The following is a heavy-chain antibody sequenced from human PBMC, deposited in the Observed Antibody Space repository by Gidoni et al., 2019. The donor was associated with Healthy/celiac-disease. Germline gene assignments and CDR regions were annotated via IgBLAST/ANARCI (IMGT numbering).Heavy chain of an antibody. J-gene: IGHJ3*02. D-gene: IGHD3-10*01. CDR3: AREGLLWFGEPKGDAFDI. CDR2: IYYSWST. CDR1: GGSISSYY. Sequence: QVQLQESGPGLVKPSETLSLTCTVSGGSISSYYWSWIRQPPGKGLEWIGYIYYSWSTNYNPSLKSRVTISVDTSKNQFSLKLSSVTAADTAVYYCAREGLLWFGEPKGDAFDIWGQGTMVTVSS. V-gene: IGHV4-59*01.